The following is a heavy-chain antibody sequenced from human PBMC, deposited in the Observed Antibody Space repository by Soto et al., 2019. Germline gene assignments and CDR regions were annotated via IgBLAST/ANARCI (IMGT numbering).Heavy chain of an antibody. J-gene: IGHJ4*02. CDR3: ARDRLYSSSWHFDY. Sequence: GASVKVSCKASGGTFSSYAISWVRQAPGQGLEWMGGIIPIFGTANYAQKFQGRVTITADESTSTAYMELSSLRSEDTAVYYCARDRLYSSSWHFDYWGQGTLVTVSS. CDR1: GGTFSSYA. D-gene: IGHD6-13*01. V-gene: IGHV1-69*13. CDR2: IIPIFGTA.